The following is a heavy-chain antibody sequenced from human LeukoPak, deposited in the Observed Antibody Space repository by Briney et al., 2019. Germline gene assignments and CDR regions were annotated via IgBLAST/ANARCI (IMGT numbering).Heavy chain of an antibody. CDR2: ISGSGGST. Sequence: GGSLRLSCAASGFTFSSYAMSWVRQAPGKGLEWVSAISGSGGSTYYADSVKGRLTISRDNSKNTLYLQMNSLRAEDTAVYYCARGSYYYDSSGYPYYFDYWGQGTLVTVSS. V-gene: IGHV3-23*01. CDR3: ARGSYYYDSSGYPYYFDY. J-gene: IGHJ4*02. D-gene: IGHD3-22*01. CDR1: GFTFSSYA.